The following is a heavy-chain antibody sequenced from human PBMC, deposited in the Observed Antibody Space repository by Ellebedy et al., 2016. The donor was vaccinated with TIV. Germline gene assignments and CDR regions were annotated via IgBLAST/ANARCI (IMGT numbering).Heavy chain of an antibody. J-gene: IGHJ5*02. CDR1: GGSFLGYY. CDR3: ARDLAMIRGVIQSHFDP. Sequence: SETLSLXXTVHGGSFLGYYWSWIRQSPGKGLEWIGSIYYSGATYYNPSLERRVTLSIDTSKNQFSLRLNSLTAADTAIYHCARDLAMIRGVIQSHFDPWGQGTLVTVSS. V-gene: IGHV4-39*07. CDR2: IYYSGAT. D-gene: IGHD3-10*01.